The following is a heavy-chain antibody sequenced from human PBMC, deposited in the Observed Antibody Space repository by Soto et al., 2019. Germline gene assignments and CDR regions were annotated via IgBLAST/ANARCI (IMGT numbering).Heavy chain of an antibody. D-gene: IGHD3-9*01. Sequence: GGSLRLSCAASGCTFSSYAMTWVRQAPGEGLEWVSAISRSGGTTYYADSVKGRFTISRDNSKNTLYLQMNSLRAEDTAIYYCATVSIDWPNDYWGQETLVTVSS. CDR2: ISRSGGTT. V-gene: IGHV3-23*01. CDR1: GCTFSSYA. J-gene: IGHJ4*02. CDR3: ATVSIDWPNDY.